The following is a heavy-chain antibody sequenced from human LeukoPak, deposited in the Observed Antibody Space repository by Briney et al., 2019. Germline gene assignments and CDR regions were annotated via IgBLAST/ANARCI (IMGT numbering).Heavy chain of an antibody. CDR1: GFIFSDYW. V-gene: IGHV3-74*01. CDR2: LNSDGSST. CDR3: ARGLGGTGDH. D-gene: IGHD3-10*01. Sequence: GGSLRLSCAASGFIFSDYWMHWVRQAPGKGLVWVSRLNSDGSSTIYADSVKGRFAISRDNAKNTLYLQMNSLRAEDTAVYYCARGLGGTGDHWGQGTLVTVSS. J-gene: IGHJ4*02.